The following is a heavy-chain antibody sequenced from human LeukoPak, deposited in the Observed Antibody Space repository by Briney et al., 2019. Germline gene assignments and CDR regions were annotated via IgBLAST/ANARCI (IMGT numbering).Heavy chain of an antibody. V-gene: IGHV1-2*02. J-gene: IGHJ4*02. CDR3: ARDGEMATIMYRWDY. D-gene: IGHD5-24*01. CDR1: GYTFTGYY. Sequence: ASVKVSCKASGYTFTGYYMHWVRQAPGQGLEWMGWINPNSGGTNYAQKFQGRVTMTRDTSISTAYMELSRLRSDDTAVYYCARDGEMATIMYRWDYWGQGTLVTVSS. CDR2: INPNSGGT.